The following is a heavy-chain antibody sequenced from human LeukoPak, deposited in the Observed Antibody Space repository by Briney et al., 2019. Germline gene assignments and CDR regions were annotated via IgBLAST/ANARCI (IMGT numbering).Heavy chain of an antibody. Sequence: PSETLSLTCTVSGYSISSGYYWGWIRQPPGKGLEWIGSIYHSGRTFYNPSLKSRVTISVDTSKNQFSLKLSSVTAADTAVYYCARPKAYYYGSGSYYTRDAFDIWGQGTMVTVSS. D-gene: IGHD3-10*01. CDR2: IYHSGRT. V-gene: IGHV4-38-2*02. CDR1: GYSISSGYY. CDR3: ARPKAYYYGSGSYYTRDAFDI. J-gene: IGHJ3*02.